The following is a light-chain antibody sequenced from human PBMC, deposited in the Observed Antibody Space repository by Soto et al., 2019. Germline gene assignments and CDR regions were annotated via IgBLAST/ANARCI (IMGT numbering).Light chain of an antibody. CDR3: NSFTTSSTYV. J-gene: IGLJ1*01. V-gene: IGLV2-18*02. Sequence: QSALTQPASVSGSPGQAITISCTGTSSDIGSYNRVSWYQQPPGTAPKLIIYVVNNRPSGVPDRFSGSKSGNTASLTISGLQAEDEADYYCNSFTTSSTYVFGTGTKLTVL. CDR2: VVN. CDR1: SSDIGSYNR.